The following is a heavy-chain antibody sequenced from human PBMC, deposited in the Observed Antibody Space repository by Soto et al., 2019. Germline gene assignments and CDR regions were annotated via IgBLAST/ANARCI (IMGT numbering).Heavy chain of an antibody. Sequence: GGSLRLSCAASGFTFSSYSMNWVRQAPGKGLEWVSYISSSIRTIYYADSVKGRFTISRDNAKNSLYLQMNSLRAEDTAVYYCARDRFDYYDSSGYWRFDPWGQGTLVTVSS. CDR1: GFTFSSYS. J-gene: IGHJ5*02. V-gene: IGHV3-48*01. CDR3: ARDRFDYYDSSGYWRFDP. D-gene: IGHD3-22*01. CDR2: ISSSIRTI.